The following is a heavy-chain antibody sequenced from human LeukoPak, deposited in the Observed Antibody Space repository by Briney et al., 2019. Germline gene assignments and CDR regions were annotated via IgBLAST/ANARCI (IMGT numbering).Heavy chain of an antibody. J-gene: IGHJ4*02. V-gene: IGHV3-20*04. D-gene: IGHD2-15*01. Sequence: GGSLRLSCAASGFTFDDYGMSWVRQAPGKGLEWVSGINWNSGSTGYADSVKGRFTISRDNAKNSLYLQMNSLRAEDTALYYCASLGYCSGGSCYARRDYWGQGTLVTVSS. CDR2: INWNSGST. CDR1: GFTFDDYG. CDR3: ASLGYCSGGSCYARRDY.